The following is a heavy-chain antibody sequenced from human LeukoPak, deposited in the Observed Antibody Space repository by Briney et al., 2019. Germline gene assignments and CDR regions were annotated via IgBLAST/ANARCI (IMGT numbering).Heavy chain of an antibody. CDR2: IYYSGST. D-gene: IGHD3-10*01. Sequence: SETLSLTCTVSGGSISNSAYSWGWIRQPPGKGLEWIGSIYYSGSTYYNPSLKSRVTISVDTSKTQFSLKLNSVTAADTAVYYCARLYYYGSGSYHYYFDYWGQGTLVTVSS. CDR1: GGSISNSAYS. CDR3: ARLYYYGSGSYHYYFDY. V-gene: IGHV4-39*01. J-gene: IGHJ4*02.